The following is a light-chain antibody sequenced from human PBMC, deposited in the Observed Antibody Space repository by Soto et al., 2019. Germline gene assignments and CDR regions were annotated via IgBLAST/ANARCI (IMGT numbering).Light chain of an antibody. CDR2: EDD. Sequence: QSALTQPASVSGSPGQSITISCTGTSSDDGSYNLVSWYQQYPGKAPKLMIYEDDERPSGVSNRFSGSKSGNTASLTISGLQAEEGAEYFRFSYAGRGTSVFGGGTKLTVL. CDR1: SSDDGSYNL. V-gene: IGLV2-23*01. J-gene: IGLJ2*01. CDR3: FSYAGRGTSV.